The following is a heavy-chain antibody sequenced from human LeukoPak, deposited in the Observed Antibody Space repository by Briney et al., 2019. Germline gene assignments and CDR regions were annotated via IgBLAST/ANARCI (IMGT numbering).Heavy chain of an antibody. CDR3: AKRYDSGTFDY. CDR2: ISASGSST. Sequence: GGSLRLPCAASGFTFSNYVMNWVRQAPGKGLEWVSTISASGSSTYYADSVKGRFTISRDNSKNTLYLQMNSLRAEDTAVYYCAKRYDSGTFDYWGQGTLVTVSS. J-gene: IGHJ4*02. CDR1: GFTFSNYV. V-gene: IGHV3-23*01. D-gene: IGHD3-10*01.